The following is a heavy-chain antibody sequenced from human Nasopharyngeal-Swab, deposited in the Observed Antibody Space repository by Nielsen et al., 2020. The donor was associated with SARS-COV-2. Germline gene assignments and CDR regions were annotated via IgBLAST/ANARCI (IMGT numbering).Heavy chain of an antibody. CDR1: GFTFSSYW. Sequence: GESLKISCAASGFTFSSYWMHWVRQAPGKGLVWVSRINIDGSSTSYADSVKGRFTISRDNAKNTLYLQMNSLRAEDTAVYYCARSRKLMDVWGQGTTVTVSS. V-gene: IGHV3-74*01. D-gene: IGHD6-13*01. J-gene: IGHJ6*02. CDR3: ARSRKLMDV. CDR2: INIDGSST.